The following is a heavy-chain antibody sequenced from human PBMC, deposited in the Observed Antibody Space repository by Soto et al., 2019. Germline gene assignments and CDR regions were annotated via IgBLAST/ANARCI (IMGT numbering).Heavy chain of an antibody. J-gene: IGHJ4*02. Sequence: SGPTLVNPTQTLTLTCTSSGFSLITSGVCVSWIRQPSGKALEWLARIDWDDDKYYSTSLKTRLTISKDTSKNQVVLTMTNMDPVDTATYYCARMGYSSGWGSFDYWGQGTLVTVSS. CDR3: ARMGYSSGWGSFDY. V-gene: IGHV2-70*11. CDR2: IDWDDDK. D-gene: IGHD6-19*01. CDR1: GFSLITSGVC.